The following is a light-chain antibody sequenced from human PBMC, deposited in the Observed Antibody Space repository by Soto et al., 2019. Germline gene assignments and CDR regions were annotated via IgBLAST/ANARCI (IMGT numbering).Light chain of an antibody. V-gene: IGLV2-14*01. CDR3: SSYTSSSTYV. CDR2: DVT. Sequence: QSALTQPASVSGSPGRSIIISCTGTSSDVGGYNYVSWYQQHPGKAPKLMIYDVTNRPSGVSNRFSGSKSGNTASLTISGLQAEDEADYYCSSYTSSSTYVFGTGTKVTVL. CDR1: SSDVGGYNY. J-gene: IGLJ1*01.